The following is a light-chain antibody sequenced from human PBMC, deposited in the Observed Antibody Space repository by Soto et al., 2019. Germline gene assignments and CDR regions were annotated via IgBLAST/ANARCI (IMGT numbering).Light chain of an antibody. V-gene: IGKV3-20*01. CDR3: HQYGSGTWT. Sequence: EMVLTQSPGTLSLSQGERATLSCRASQSVSSRYLAWYQQKPGQAPRLLIYGASSMATGIPDRFIGSGSGTDVTLTISSLEPEDFAVSDCHQYGSGTWTVGQGTKVDIK. CDR2: GAS. CDR1: QSVSSRY. J-gene: IGKJ1*01.